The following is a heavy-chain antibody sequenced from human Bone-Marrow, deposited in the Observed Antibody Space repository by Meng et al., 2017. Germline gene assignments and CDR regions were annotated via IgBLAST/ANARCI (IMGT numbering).Heavy chain of an antibody. Sequence: GSLRLSCAVSGYSITGSYNWGWIRQSPGKGLEWIGSIYQSGSTYYHPSLKSRVTMSADTSKNQFSLKLTSVTAADTAVYYCAGGAVVTLIFYHAMDVWGQGTMVTVSS. CDR3: AGGAVVTLIFYHAMDV. J-gene: IGHJ6*02. D-gene: IGHD2-21*02. CDR1: GYSITGSYN. V-gene: IGHV4-38-2*01. CDR2: IYQSGST.